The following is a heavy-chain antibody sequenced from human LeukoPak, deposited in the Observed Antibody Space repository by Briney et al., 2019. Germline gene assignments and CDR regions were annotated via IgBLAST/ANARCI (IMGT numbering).Heavy chain of an antibody. CDR2: IYYSGST. CDR1: GGSISSYY. V-gene: IGHV4-59*01. J-gene: IGHJ5*02. D-gene: IGHD3-10*01. CDR3: AGVGSDLLWTINWFDP. Sequence: SETLSLTCTVSGGSISSYYWSWIRQPPGKGLEWIGYIYYSGSTNYNPSLKSRVTISVDTSKNQFSLKLSSVTAADTAVYYCAGVGSDLLWTINWFDPWGQGILVTVSS.